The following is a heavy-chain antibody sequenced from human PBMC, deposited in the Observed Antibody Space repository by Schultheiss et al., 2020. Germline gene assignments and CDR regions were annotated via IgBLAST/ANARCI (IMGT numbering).Heavy chain of an antibody. Sequence: GESLKISCAASGFTVSSNYMSWVRQAPGKGLEWVSYISSSSSTIYYADSVKGRFTISRDNSKNTLYLQMNSLRAEDTAVYYCASDLIVLVVYASTYYFDYWGQGTLVTVSS. D-gene: IGHD2-8*02. CDR3: ASDLIVLVVYASTYYFDY. V-gene: IGHV3-48*01. J-gene: IGHJ4*02. CDR1: GFTVSSNY. CDR2: ISSSSSTI.